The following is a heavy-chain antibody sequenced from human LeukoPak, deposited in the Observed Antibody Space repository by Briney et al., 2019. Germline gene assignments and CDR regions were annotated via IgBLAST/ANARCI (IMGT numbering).Heavy chain of an antibody. J-gene: IGHJ4*02. CDR1: GGTFSSYA. Sequence: SVKVSCKASGGTFSSYAISWVRQAPGQGLEWMGRIIPILGIANYAQKFQGRVTITAGKSTSTAYMELSSLRSEDTAVYYCAREDSSGWLIDYWGQGTLVTVSS. CDR2: IIPILGIA. D-gene: IGHD6-19*01. V-gene: IGHV1-69*04. CDR3: AREDSSGWLIDY.